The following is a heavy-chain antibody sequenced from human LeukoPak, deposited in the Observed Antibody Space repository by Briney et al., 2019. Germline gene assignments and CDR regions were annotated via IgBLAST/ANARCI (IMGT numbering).Heavy chain of an antibody. CDR2: VYNSGDT. V-gene: IGHV4-59*08. CDR1: GGSTSSDY. J-gene: IGHJ2*01. CDR3: ARLKLGAYFDL. D-gene: IGHD3-16*01. Sequence: SETLSLTCTVSGGSTSSDYWSWIRQSPGKGLEWVGYVYNSGDTGKSPSLKSRVTILLDTSKNQCSLKLTSVSAADTAVYYCARLKLGAYFDLWGRGTLVTVSS.